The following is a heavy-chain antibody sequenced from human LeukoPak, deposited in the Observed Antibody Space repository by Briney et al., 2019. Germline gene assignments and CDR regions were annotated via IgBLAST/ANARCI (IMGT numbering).Heavy chain of an antibody. Sequence: SETLSLTCTVSGGSISSYYWSWIRQPAGKGLEWIGRIYTSGSTNYNPSLKSRVTMSVDTSKNQFSLKLSSVTAADTAVYYCARASNPDYYGSGTDNWFDPWGQGTLVTVSS. CDR3: ARASNPDYYGSGTDNWFDP. CDR1: GGSISSYY. V-gene: IGHV4-4*07. J-gene: IGHJ5*02. CDR2: IYTSGST. D-gene: IGHD3-10*01.